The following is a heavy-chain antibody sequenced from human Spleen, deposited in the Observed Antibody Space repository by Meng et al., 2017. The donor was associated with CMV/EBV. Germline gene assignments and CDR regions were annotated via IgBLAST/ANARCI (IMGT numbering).Heavy chain of an antibody. V-gene: IGHV3-23*01. J-gene: IGHJ5*02. D-gene: IGHD3-16*01. CDR2: VSGSGGA. CDR1: GFTFRTYG. Sequence: GESLKISCAASGFTFRTYGMHWVRQAPGKGLEWVSGVSGSGGAYYADSVKGRFTISRDNSENTFFLEMDSLRAEDTAIYYCAKEMIQRNFAFDLWGRGTLVTVSS. CDR3: AKEMIQRNFAFDL.